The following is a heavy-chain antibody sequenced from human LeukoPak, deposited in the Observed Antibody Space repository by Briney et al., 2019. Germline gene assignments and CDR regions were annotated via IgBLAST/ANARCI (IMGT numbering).Heavy chain of an antibody. D-gene: IGHD2-2*01. CDR1: GFTFDDYG. CDR2: ISGRGANT. Sequence: GGSLRLSCAASGFTFDDYGMSWVRQAPGKGLEWVSAISGRGANTYYADSVKGRFTISRDNSKNTLYMQMNSLRAEDTAVYYSAKAVVIVPTATPFDYWGQGTLVTVSS. V-gene: IGHV3-23*01. CDR3: AKAVVIVPTATPFDY. J-gene: IGHJ4*02.